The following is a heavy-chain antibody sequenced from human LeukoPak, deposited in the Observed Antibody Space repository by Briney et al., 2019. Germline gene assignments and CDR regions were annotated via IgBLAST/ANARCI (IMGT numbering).Heavy chain of an antibody. V-gene: IGHV3-9*01. Sequence: GGSLRLSCAASGFTFGAYAMHWVRQAPGKGPEWISGFSWNGATTAYADSVKGRFTISRDNAKNSLYLQMNSLTSEDTALYYCAKGATSSWFPNFDYWGQGTRVTVSS. CDR2: FSWNGATT. J-gene: IGHJ4*02. D-gene: IGHD6-13*01. CDR1: GFTFGAYA. CDR3: AKGATSSWFPNFDY.